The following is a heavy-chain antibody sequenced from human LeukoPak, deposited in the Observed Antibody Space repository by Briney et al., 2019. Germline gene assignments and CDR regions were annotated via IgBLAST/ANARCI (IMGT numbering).Heavy chain of an antibody. D-gene: IGHD6-13*01. CDR3: TRAFPPLRTAAAGDV. CDR2: ISGRSSHI. CDR1: GFTFSDCD. J-gene: IGHJ4*02. V-gene: IGHV3-21*01. Sequence: GGSLRLACTVSGFTFSDCDMNWVRQAPGKGLEWISSISGRSSHIYYADSIKGRFTISRDNAKNSLYLQMNSLRDEDTAVYYCTRAFPPLRTAAAGDVWGQGTQVTVSS.